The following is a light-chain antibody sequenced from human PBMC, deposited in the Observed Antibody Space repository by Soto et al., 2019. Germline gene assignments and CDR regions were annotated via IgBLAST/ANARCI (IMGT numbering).Light chain of an antibody. J-gene: IGLJ3*02. CDR2: GVT. CDR3: SSYTSYTTLWV. Sequence: QSALTQPASVSGSPGQSITISCTGTDSDIGNYNYVSWYQQHPGKAPKLMIYGVTNRPSGVSDRFSGSKSGNAASPTISGLQAEDEADYYCSSYTSYTTLWVFGGGTKLTVL. V-gene: IGLV2-14*01. CDR1: DSDIGNYNY.